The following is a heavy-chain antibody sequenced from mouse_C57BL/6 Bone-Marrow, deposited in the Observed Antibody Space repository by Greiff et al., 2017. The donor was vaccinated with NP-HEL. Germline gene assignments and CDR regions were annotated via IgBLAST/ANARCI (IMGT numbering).Heavy chain of an antibody. CDR2: INPYNGGT. J-gene: IGHJ2*01. CDR3: ARSLFTTVVAFDY. D-gene: IGHD1-1*01. V-gene: IGHV1-19*01. Sequence: VQLQQSGPVLVKPGASVKMSCKASGYTFTDYYMNWVKQSHGKSLEWIGVINPYNGGTSYNQKLKGKATLTVDKSSSTVYMVLNSLTSEDSAVYYCARSLFTTVVAFDYWGQGTTLTVSS. CDR1: GYTFTDYY.